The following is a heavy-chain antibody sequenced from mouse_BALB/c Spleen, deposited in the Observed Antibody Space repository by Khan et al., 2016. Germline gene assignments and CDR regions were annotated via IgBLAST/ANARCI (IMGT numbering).Heavy chain of an antibody. V-gene: IGHV5-9*02. CDR1: GCAFSSYD. CDR2: ISSGGTYT. J-gene: IGHJ3*01. D-gene: IGHD1-1*01. CDR3: ARRDYGSSYKGFAY. Sequence: EVELVESGGCLVKPGGSLKLSCAASGCAFSSYDMSWVRQTPEKRLEWVSTISSGGTYTYYPDSVKGRFTISRDNARNTLYLQMSSLRSEDTALYYCARRDYGSSYKGFAYWGQGTLVTVSA.